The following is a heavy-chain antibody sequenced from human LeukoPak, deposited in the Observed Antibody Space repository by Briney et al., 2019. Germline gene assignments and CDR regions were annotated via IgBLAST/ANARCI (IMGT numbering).Heavy chain of an antibody. CDR1: GGSISSSSYY. J-gene: IGHJ2*01. D-gene: IGHD4-11*01. Sequence: PSETLSLTCTVSGGSISSSSYYWGWIRQPPGKGLEWIGSIYYSGSTYYNPSLKSRVTISVDTSKNQFSLKLSSVTAADTAVYYCARGKALQGFDLWGRGTLVTVSS. CDR2: IYYSGST. V-gene: IGHV4-39*07. CDR3: ARGKALQGFDL.